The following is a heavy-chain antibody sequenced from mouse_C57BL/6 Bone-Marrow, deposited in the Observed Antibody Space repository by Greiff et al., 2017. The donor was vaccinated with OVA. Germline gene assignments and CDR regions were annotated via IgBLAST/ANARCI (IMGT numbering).Heavy chain of an antibody. V-gene: IGHV5-16*01. J-gene: IGHJ1*03. CDR2: INYDGSST. CDR3: GRGRGVSSPWYFDV. D-gene: IGHD1-1*01. Sequence: EVKVVESEGGLVQPGSSMKLSCTASGFTFSDYYMAWVRQVPEKGLEWVANINYDGSSTYYLDSLKSRFIIPRDNAKNILYLQMSSLTSEDTATDYCGRGRGVSSPWYFDVWGKGTTVTVSS. CDR1: GFTFSDYY.